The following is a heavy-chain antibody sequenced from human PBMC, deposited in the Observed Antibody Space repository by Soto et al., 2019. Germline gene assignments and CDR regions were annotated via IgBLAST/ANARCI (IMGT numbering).Heavy chain of an antibody. V-gene: IGHV1-18*04. J-gene: IGHJ5*02. Sequence: PGESLKISCKGSGYSFTSYWIGWVRQAPGQGLEWMGWISGYNANTNYARKFQGRVTMTRDTSTSTAYLELRGLRSDDTAVYFCARHLYSNSLHWFDPWGQGTLVTVSS. D-gene: IGHD6-13*01. CDR2: ISGYNANT. CDR1: GYSFTSYW. CDR3: ARHLYSNSLHWFDP.